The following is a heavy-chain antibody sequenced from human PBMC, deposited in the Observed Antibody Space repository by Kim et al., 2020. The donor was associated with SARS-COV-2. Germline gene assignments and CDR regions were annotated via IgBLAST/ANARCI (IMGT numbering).Heavy chain of an antibody. J-gene: IGHJ6*02. CDR3: ARDGDYDFWSGYWSGTLIGYYYYGMDV. CDR2: ISSSSSYI. V-gene: IGHV3-21*01. D-gene: IGHD3-3*01. Sequence: GGSLRLSCAASGFTFSSYSMNWVRQAPGKGLEWVSSISSSSSYIYYADSVKGRFTISRDNAKNSLYLQMNSLRAEDTAVYYCARDGDYDFWSGYWSGTLIGYYYYGMDVWGQGTTVTVSS. CDR1: GFTFSSYS.